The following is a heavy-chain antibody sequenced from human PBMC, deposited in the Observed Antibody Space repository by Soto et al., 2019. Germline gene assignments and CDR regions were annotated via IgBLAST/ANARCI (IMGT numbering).Heavy chain of an antibody. J-gene: IGHJ4*02. CDR1: GGSISSSNW. CDR3: ASRGWKAAIFDY. Sequence: QVQLQESGPGLVKPSGTLSLTCAVSGGSISSSNWWSWVRQPPGKGLEWIGEIYHSGSTNYNPPLKSRVTISVDKSKNQFSLKLSAVTAADTAGYYCASRGWKAAIFDYWGQGTLVTVSS. V-gene: IGHV4-4*02. D-gene: IGHD2-2*01. CDR2: IYHSGST.